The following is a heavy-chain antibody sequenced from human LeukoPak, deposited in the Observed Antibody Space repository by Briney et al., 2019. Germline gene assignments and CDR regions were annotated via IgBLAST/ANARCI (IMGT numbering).Heavy chain of an antibody. J-gene: IGHJ6*03. CDR3: AREVDSSSWYGDYYHYYMDV. CDR1: GGSFSGYY. V-gene: IGHV4-34*01. D-gene: IGHD6-13*01. CDR2: INHSGST. Sequence: SETLSLTCAVYGGSFSGYYWTWIRQPPGKGLEWIGEINHSGSTSYNPSLKSRVTISVDTSKNQFSLKLRSVTAADTAVYYCAREVDSSSWYGDYYHYYMDVWGQGTTVTVSS.